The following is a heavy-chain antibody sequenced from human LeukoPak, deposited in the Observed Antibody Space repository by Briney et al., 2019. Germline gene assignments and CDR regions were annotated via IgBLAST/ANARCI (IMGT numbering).Heavy chain of an antibody. CDR1: GYTFTGYY. D-gene: IGHD3-9*01. CDR3: ARRYYDILTGHRDAFDI. CDR2: INPNSGGT. V-gene: IGHV1-2*02. Sequence: GASVKVSCKASGYTFTGYYMHWVRQAPGQGLEWMGWINPNSGGTNYAQKFQGRVTMTRDTSISTAYMELSRLRSDDTAVYYCARRYYDILTGHRDAFDIWGQGTMVTVSS. J-gene: IGHJ3*02.